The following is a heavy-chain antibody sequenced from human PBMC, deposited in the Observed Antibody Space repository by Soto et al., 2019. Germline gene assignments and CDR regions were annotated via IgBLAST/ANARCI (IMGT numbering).Heavy chain of an antibody. J-gene: IGHJ6*02. CDR3: ARADHYYYYGMDV. Sequence: PSETLSLTCAVSGYSISSGYYWGWIRQPPGKGLEWIGSIYHSGSTYYNPSLKSRVTISVDTSKNQFSLKLSSVTAADTAVYYCARADHYYYYGMDVWGQGTTVTVSS. CDR2: IYHSGST. CDR1: GYSISSGYY. V-gene: IGHV4-38-2*01.